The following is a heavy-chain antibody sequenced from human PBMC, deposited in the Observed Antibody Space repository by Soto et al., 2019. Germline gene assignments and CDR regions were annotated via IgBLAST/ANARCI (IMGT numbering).Heavy chain of an antibody. Sequence: SSVKGSCKASVGTFRSYAISWVRQAPGQGLEWMGGIIPIFGTANYAQKFQGRVTITADESTSTAYMELSSLRSEDTAVYYCASNTAMVPDAFDIWGQGTMVNVSS. V-gene: IGHV1-69*01. CDR3: ASNTAMVPDAFDI. D-gene: IGHD5-18*01. CDR2: IIPIFGTA. CDR1: VGTFRSYA. J-gene: IGHJ3*02.